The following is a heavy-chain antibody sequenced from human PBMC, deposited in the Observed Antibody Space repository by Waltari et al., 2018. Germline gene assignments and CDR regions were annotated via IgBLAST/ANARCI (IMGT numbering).Heavy chain of an antibody. CDR3: ASTPYHIAAAGTVY. Sequence: EVQLVESGGGLVQPGGSLSLSCAASGFTVSSTYMSWVRQAPGKGLEWVSVIYSGGSTYYADSVKGRFTISRDNSKNTLYLQMNSLRAEDTAVYYCASTPYHIAAAGTVYWGQGTLVTVSS. J-gene: IGHJ4*02. D-gene: IGHD6-13*01. CDR1: GFTVSSTY. CDR2: IYSGGST. V-gene: IGHV3-66*02.